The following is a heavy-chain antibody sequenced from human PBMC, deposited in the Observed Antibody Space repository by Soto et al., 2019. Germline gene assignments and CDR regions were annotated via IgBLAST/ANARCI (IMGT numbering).Heavy chain of an antibody. J-gene: IGHJ5*02. Sequence: SEALSLTCTVCGGSISSYYCSWIRQPPWKGLEWIGYIYYSGITNYNPSLKSRVTISVDTSKNQFSLKLSSVTAADTAVYYCARGSIAASRVGWFDPWGQGALAPVCS. D-gene: IGHD6-6*01. CDR1: GGSISSYY. V-gene: IGHV4-59*01. CDR3: ARGSIAASRVGWFDP. CDR2: IYYSGIT.